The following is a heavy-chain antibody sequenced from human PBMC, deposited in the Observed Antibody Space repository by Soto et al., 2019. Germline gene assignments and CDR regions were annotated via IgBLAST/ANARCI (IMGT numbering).Heavy chain of an antibody. CDR3: ARAAPYCGGDCYSSYLRYFQH. CDR2: INHSGST. J-gene: IGHJ1*01. D-gene: IGHD2-21*02. V-gene: IGHV4-34*01. Sequence: SETLSLTCAVYGGSFSGYYWSWIRQPPGKGLEWIGEINHSGSTNYNPSLKSRVTISVDTSKNQFSLKLSSVTAADTAVYYCARAAPYCGGDCYSSYLRYFQHWGQGTLVTVSS. CDR1: GGSFSGYY.